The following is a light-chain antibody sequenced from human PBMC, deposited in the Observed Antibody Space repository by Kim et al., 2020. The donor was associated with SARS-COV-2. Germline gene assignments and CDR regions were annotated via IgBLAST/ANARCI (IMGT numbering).Light chain of an antibody. CDR1: QDITNS. Sequence: DIQMTQSPSSLSASVGDRLTITCQASQDITNSLNWYQQKSAKAPKLLIYDTSNLEAGVPSRFSGSGFGTDFTFTISSLQPEDIATYYCQQYDSLPLTFGAGTKVDIK. CDR2: DTS. CDR3: QQYDSLPLT. V-gene: IGKV1-33*01. J-gene: IGKJ4*01.